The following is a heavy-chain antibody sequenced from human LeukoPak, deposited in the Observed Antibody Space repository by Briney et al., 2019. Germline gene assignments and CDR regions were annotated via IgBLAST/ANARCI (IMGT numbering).Heavy chain of an antibody. V-gene: IGHV1-3*04. J-gene: IGHJ5*02. Sequence: GASMKVSCKASGYTFTSYAMHWVRQAPGQRLEWMGWINTGNGNTKYSQKFQGRVTFTKDTSASTASMELSSLRSEDTAMYYCARERAVGATTSWFDPWGQGTLVTVSS. CDR3: ARERAVGATTSWFDP. D-gene: IGHD1-26*01. CDR1: GYTFTSYA. CDR2: INTGNGNT.